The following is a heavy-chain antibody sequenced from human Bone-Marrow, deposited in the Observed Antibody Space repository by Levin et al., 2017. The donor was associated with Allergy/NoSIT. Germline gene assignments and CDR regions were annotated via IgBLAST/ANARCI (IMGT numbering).Heavy chain of an antibody. D-gene: IGHD6-19*01. CDR1: GFTFSSSW. CDR3: GRVRRGLSAVAEFDY. V-gene: IGHV3-74*01. CDR2: INSDGSST. J-gene: IGHJ4*02. Sequence: SCAASGFTFSSSWMHWVRQAPGKGLVWVSRINSDGSSTTYADSVKGRFTISRDNAKNTLYLQMNSLRVEDTAVYYCGRVRRGLSAVAEFDYWGQGTLVTVSS.